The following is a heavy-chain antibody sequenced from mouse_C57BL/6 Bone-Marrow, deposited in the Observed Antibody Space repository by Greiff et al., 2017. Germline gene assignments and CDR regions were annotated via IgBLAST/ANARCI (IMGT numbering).Heavy chain of an antibody. CDR2: ISDGGSYT. J-gene: IGHJ2*01. CDR1: GFTFSSYA. CDR3: ARGGYFDY. V-gene: IGHV5-4*03. Sequence: EVKLMESGGGLVKPGGSLKLSCAASGFTFSSYAMSWVRQTPEKRLEWVATISDGGSYTYYPDNVKGRFTISRDNAKNNLYLQMSHMKSEDTAMYCCARGGYFDYWGQGTTLTGSS. D-gene: IGHD1-1*02.